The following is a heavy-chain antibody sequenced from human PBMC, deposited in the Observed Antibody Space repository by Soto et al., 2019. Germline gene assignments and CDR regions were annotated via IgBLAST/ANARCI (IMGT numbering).Heavy chain of an antibody. J-gene: IGHJ4*02. CDR1: GFTFSSYS. V-gene: IGHV3-64*01. D-gene: IGHD6-6*01. CDR2: ISSNGGST. Sequence: PGGSLRLSCAASGFTFSSYSMNWVRQAPGKGLEWVSYISSNGGSTYYANTVKGRITISRDNSKNTLYLQMGSLRAEDMAVYYCAKDWPSPGSSSSFDYWGQGTLVTVSS. CDR3: AKDWPSPGSSSSFDY.